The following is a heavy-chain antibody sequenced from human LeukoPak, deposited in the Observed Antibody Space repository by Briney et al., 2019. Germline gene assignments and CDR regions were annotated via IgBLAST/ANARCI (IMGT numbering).Heavy chain of an antibody. Sequence: GGSLRLSCAASGFTFSSYGMHWVRQAPGKGLEWVAFIRSDRSNKYYADSVKGRFTISRDNAKNTLYLQMNSLRAEDKAVYYCAGSELGGQGTLVTVSS. CDR3: AGSEL. CDR2: IRSDRSNK. D-gene: IGHD1-7*01. V-gene: IGHV3-30*02. CDR1: GFTFSSYG. J-gene: IGHJ4*02.